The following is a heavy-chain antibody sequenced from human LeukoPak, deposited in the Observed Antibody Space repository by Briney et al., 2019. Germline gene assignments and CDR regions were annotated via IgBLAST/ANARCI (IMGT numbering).Heavy chain of an antibody. Sequence: SETLSLTCAVYGGSFSGYYWSWIRQPPGKGLEWIGEINHSGSTNYNPSLKSRVTISVDTSKNQFSLKLSSVTAADTAVYYCARGYSYGYGYWGQGTLVTVSS. V-gene: IGHV4-34*01. CDR2: INHSGST. D-gene: IGHD5-18*01. J-gene: IGHJ4*02. CDR1: GGSFSGYY. CDR3: ARGYSYGYGY.